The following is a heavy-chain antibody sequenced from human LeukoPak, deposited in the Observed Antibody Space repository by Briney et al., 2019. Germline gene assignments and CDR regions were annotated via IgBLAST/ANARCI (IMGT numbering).Heavy chain of an antibody. D-gene: IGHD3-16*01. Sequence: GGSLRLSCSASGFTFSGNYISEVRQAPGKGLEWVSIIYSGDSTYYADSVKGRFTISRDNYKNTLYLQMPRLPDQNEAMSYCPKDFYAHDGFIGSFDIWGQGTMVTVSS. CDR3: PKDFYAHDGFIGSFDI. CDR2: IYSGDST. V-gene: IGHV3-66*01. CDR1: GFTFSGNY. J-gene: IGHJ3*02.